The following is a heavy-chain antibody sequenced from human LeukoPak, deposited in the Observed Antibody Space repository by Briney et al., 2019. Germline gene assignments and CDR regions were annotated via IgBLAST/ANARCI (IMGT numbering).Heavy chain of an antibody. D-gene: IGHD5-24*01. CDR1: GGSISSYY. Sequence: SETLSLTCTVSGGSISSYYWSWIRQPPGKGLGWIGYIYYSGSTNYNPSLKSRVTISVDTSKNQFSLKLSSVTAADTAVYYCAREMGRDGYNLREGGYDYWGQGTLVTVSS. J-gene: IGHJ4*02. CDR3: AREMGRDGYNLREGGYDY. V-gene: IGHV4-59*01. CDR2: IYYSGST.